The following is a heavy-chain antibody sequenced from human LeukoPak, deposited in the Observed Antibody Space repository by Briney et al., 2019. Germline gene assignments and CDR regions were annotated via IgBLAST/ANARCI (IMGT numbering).Heavy chain of an antibody. CDR1: GFTFSSYA. CDR2: ISGSGGYT. Sequence: GGSLRLSCAASGFTFSSYAMSWVRQDPGRGLEWVSAISGSGGYTWYADSMKGRFTISRDNSKNTLYLQMNSLRAEVTAVYYCAKEPIAVAGTFDYWGQGTLVTVSS. V-gene: IGHV3-23*01. CDR3: AKEPIAVAGTFDY. J-gene: IGHJ4*02. D-gene: IGHD6-19*01.